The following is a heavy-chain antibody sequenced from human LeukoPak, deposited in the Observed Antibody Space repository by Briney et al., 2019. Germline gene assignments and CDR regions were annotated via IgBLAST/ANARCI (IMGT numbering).Heavy chain of an antibody. CDR1: GGSISNYY. CDR2: IYYSGST. J-gene: IGHJ4*02. CDR3: ARATRVITIFDI. Sequence: SETLSLTCTVSGGSISNYYWSWVRQPPGKGLEWIGYIYYSGSTNYNPSLKSRVTMSADSSKNQLSLKLTSVTAADTGVYYCARATRVITIFDIWGQGILVTVSS. D-gene: IGHD3-22*01. V-gene: IGHV4-59*01.